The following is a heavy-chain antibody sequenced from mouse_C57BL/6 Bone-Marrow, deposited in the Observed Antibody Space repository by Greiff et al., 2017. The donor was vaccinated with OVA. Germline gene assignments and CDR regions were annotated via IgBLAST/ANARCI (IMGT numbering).Heavy chain of an antibody. CDR2: INPGSGGT. D-gene: IGHD1-1*01. Sequence: VKLQESGAELVRPGTSVKVSCKASGYAFTNYLIEWVKQRPGQGLEWIGVINPGSGGTNYNEKFKGKATLTADKSSSTAYMQLSSLTSEDSAVYFCARFGSTLYYYAMDYWGQGTSVTVSS. J-gene: IGHJ4*01. CDR1: GYAFTNYL. V-gene: IGHV1-54*01. CDR3: ARFGSTLYYYAMDY.